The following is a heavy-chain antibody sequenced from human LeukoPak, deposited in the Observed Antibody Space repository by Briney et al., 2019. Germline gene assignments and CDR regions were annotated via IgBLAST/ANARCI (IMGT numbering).Heavy chain of an antibody. CDR1: GYTFTSYA. CDR2: INAGNGNT. D-gene: IGHD3-3*01. J-gene: IGHJ3*02. Sequence: ASVKVSCKASGYTFTSYAMHWVRQAPGQRLEWMGWINAGNGNTKYSQKFQGRVTITRNISISTAYMELSSLRSEDTAVYYCARRTLTIRTFDIWGQGTMVTVSS. CDR3: ARRTLTIRTFDI. V-gene: IGHV1-3*01.